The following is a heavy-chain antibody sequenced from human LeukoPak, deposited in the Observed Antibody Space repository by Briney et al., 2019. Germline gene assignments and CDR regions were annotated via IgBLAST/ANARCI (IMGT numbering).Heavy chain of an antibody. J-gene: IGHJ4*02. CDR2: IYPGDSDT. CDR1: GYSFPNYW. V-gene: IGHV5-51*01. Sequence: AGESLKISCQASGYSFPNYWIGWVRQMPGKGLEWMGIIYPGDSDTRYSPSFQGQVTISVDKSISTAYLQWSSLKASDTAMYYCARTVSSSTVTTYFKYWGQGTLVTVSS. D-gene: IGHD4-17*01. CDR3: ARTVSSSTVTTYFKY.